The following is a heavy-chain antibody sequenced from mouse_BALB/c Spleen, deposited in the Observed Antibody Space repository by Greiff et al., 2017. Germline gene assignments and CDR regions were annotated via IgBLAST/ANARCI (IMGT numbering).Heavy chain of an antibody. CDR2: VNPYNGGT. CDR3: ARGDYGSSFDY. V-gene: IGHV1-19*01. Sequence: VQLKESGPELVKPGASVKMSCKASGYTFTDYYMDWVKQSHGESFEWIGRVNPYNGGTSYNQKFKGKATLTVDKSSSTAYMELNSLTSEDSAVYYCARGDYGSSFDYWGQGTTLTVSS. J-gene: IGHJ2*01. D-gene: IGHD1-1*01. CDR1: GYTFTDYY.